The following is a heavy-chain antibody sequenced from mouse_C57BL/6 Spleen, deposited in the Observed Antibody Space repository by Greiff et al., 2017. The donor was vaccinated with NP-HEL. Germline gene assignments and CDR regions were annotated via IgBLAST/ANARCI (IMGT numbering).Heavy chain of an antibody. D-gene: IGHD2-4*01. Sequence: QVQLQQPGAELVKPGASVKLSCKASGYTFTSYGISWVKQRTGQGLEWIGEIYPRSGNTYYNEKFKGKATLTADKSSSTAYMELRSLTSEDSAVYFCANYDYDQYYFDYWGQGTTLTVSS. CDR1: GYTFTSYG. CDR3: ANYDYDQYYFDY. J-gene: IGHJ2*01. CDR2: IYPRSGNT. V-gene: IGHV1-81*01.